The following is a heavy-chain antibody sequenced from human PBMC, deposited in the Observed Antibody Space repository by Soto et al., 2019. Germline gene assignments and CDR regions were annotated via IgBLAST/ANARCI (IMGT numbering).Heavy chain of an antibody. D-gene: IGHD1-26*01. CDR2: INSGGSTV. CDR1: GFTFSNYE. J-gene: IGHJ3*02. Sequence: VVSLRLSCAASGFTFSNYEMNWVRQAPGKGLEWVSYINSGGSTVYYADSVKGRFTISRDNAKNSLYLQMNSLRAEDTAVYYCARGGGAAPRGAFDIWGQGTMVTVSS. V-gene: IGHV3-48*03. CDR3: ARGGGAAPRGAFDI.